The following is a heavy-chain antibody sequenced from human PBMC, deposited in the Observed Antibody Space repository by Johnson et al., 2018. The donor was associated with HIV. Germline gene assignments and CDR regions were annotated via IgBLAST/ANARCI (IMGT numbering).Heavy chain of an antibody. D-gene: IGHD5-12*01. J-gene: IGHJ3*02. CDR1: GFSFSNYA. CDR2: VSSDGKTK. V-gene: IGHV3-30*03. Sequence: QVQLVESGGGVVQPGRSLRLSCAASGFSFSNYAMDWVRQAPGKGLEWVAVVSSDGKTKNYADSVKGRFTISRDNGKNSLLLQMNSLGVQETAVYYCASYSGRLRGGDGFDIWGQGKMVTVSS. CDR3: ASYSGRLRGGDGFDI.